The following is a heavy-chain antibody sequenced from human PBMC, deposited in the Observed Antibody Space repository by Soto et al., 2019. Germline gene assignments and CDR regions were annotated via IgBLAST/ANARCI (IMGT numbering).Heavy chain of an antibody. V-gene: IGHV3-73*01. CDR3: TRPLVELRSGYYYYGMDV. Sequence: GGSLRLSCAASGFTFSGYDMHWVRQASGKGLERVGRIRSKANSYATAYAAPVKGRFTTSRDDSQTTAYLQMNSLTTEDTAVYYCTRPLVELRSGYYYYGMDVWGQGTTVTVSS. J-gene: IGHJ6*02. D-gene: IGHD1-7*01. CDR2: IRSKANSYAT. CDR1: GFTFSGYD.